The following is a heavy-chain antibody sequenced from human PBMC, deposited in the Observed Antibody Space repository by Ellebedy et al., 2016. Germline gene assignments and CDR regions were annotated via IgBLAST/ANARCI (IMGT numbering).Heavy chain of an antibody. CDR1: GGSISSSNW. CDR2: IYHSGST. Sequence: SETLSLTCAVSGGSISSSNWWSWVRQPPGKGLEWIGSIYHSGSTYYNPSLKSRVTISVDTSKNQFSLKLSSVTAADTAVYYCARDSPQSPDPWGQGTLVTVSS. V-gene: IGHV4-4*02. CDR3: ARDSPQSPDP. J-gene: IGHJ5*02.